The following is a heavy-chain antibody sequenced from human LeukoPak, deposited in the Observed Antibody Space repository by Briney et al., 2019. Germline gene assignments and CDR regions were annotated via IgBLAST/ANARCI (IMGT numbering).Heavy chain of an antibody. Sequence: SQPLSLTCTVSGGSISSGDYYWSWIRQPPGKGLEWIGYIYYSGSTYYNPSLKSRVTISVDTSKNQFSLKLSSVTAADTAVYYCAREKGGNLFDYWGQGTLVTVSS. V-gene: IGHV4-30-4*01. CDR2: IYYSGST. CDR3: AREKGGNLFDY. J-gene: IGHJ4*02. CDR1: GGSISSGDYY. D-gene: IGHD4-23*01.